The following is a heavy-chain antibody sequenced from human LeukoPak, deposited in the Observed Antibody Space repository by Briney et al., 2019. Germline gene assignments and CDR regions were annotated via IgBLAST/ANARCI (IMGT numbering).Heavy chain of an antibody. J-gene: IGHJ3*02. CDR2: INPNSCGT. D-gene: IGHD3-22*01. CDR1: GYTFTGYY. V-gene: IGHV1-2*02. Sequence: VKVSCKASGYTFTGYYMHWVRQPPGQGLEWVGGINPNSCGTNYAHEFQGRVTMTMDTAISTAYMELSRLRSDDTAVYSCARTRAYDSSGYYYRSEDAFDIWGQGTMVTVSS. CDR3: ARTRAYDSSGYYYRSEDAFDI.